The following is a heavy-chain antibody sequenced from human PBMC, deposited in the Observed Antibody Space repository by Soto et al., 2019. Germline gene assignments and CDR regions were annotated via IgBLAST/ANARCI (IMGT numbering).Heavy chain of an antibody. Sequence: EVQLVESGGGLVQPGGSLRLSCAASGFTFSSYWMHWVRQAPGKGLVWVSCINSDGSSTSYADSVKGRFTISRDNAKNTLYLQMNSLRAEDTAVYYCASTGIAAAGMALEFDPWGQGTLVTVSS. CDR2: INSDGSST. J-gene: IGHJ5*02. D-gene: IGHD6-13*01. CDR1: GFTFSSYW. V-gene: IGHV3-74*01. CDR3: ASTGIAAAGMALEFDP.